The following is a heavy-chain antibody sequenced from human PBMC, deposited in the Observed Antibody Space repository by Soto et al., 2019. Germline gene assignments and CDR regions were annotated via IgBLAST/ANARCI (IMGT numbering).Heavy chain of an antibody. CDR1: GYTFTSYG. V-gene: IGHV1-18*01. D-gene: IGHD3-9*01. CDR2: ISAYNGNT. CDR3: ARDVNDILTIPGAFDI. Sequence: QVQLVQSGAEVKKPGASVKVSCKASGYTFTSYGISWVRQAPGQGLEWMGWISAYNGNTNYAQKRQGRVTMTTDTSTNTAYMELRSLRSDDTAVYYCARDVNDILTIPGAFDIWGQGTMVTVSS. J-gene: IGHJ3*02.